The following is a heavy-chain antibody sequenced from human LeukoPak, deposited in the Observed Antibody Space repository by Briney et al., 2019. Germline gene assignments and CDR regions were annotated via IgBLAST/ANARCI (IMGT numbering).Heavy chain of an antibody. D-gene: IGHD6-19*01. Sequence: DGSLRLSCAASGFTFSGYTMTWVRQAPGKGLEWVSSISNISTYIYYADSVKGRFTISRDNVQNSLYLQMNNLRADDTAVYYCARGAVAPPFDYWGQGPLVTVSS. CDR3: ARGAVAPPFDY. J-gene: IGHJ4*02. V-gene: IGHV3-21*01. CDR1: GFTFSGYT. CDR2: ISNISTYI.